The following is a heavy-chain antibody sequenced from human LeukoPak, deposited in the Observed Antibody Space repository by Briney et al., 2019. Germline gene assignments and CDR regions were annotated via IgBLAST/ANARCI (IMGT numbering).Heavy chain of an antibody. D-gene: IGHD2-15*01. Sequence: ASVKVSCKASGYTFTSYDINWVRQAPGQGLEWMGRINPNSGGTNYAQKFQGRVTMTRDTSISTAYMEPSRLRSDDTAVYYWGRLGRAYYFDYWGQGTLVTVSS. CDR3: GRLGRAYYFDY. CDR2: INPNSGGT. CDR1: GYTFTSYD. V-gene: IGHV1-2*06. J-gene: IGHJ4*02.